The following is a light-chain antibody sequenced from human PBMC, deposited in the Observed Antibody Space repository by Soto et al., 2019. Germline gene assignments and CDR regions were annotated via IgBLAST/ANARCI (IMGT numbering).Light chain of an antibody. Sequence: ERAMKQSPATLSVSQGERATCSCRASQSVSSHLAWYQQKPGQPPRLLIDGASTRATGIPARFSGSGSGTEFTLTISSLQYEDLAVYYCQQYYNWPPRVTLGQGTRLEIK. CDR1: QSVSSH. J-gene: IGKJ5*01. CDR3: QQYYNWPPRVT. CDR2: GAS. V-gene: IGKV3-15*01.